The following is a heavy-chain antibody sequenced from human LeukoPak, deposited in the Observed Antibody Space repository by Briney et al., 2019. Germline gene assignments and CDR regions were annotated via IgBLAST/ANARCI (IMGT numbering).Heavy chain of an antibody. J-gene: IGHJ4*02. D-gene: IGHD3-22*01. CDR3: AKNSSGYYPDY. Sequence: PGGSLRLSCAASVFSFSRYAMRWVRQAPGKGLEWVSAISGSGGSTYYADSVKGRFTISRDKSKNTLYLQMNSLRAEDTAVYYCAKNSSGYYPDYWGQGTLVTVSS. CDR1: VFSFSRYA. V-gene: IGHV3-23*01. CDR2: ISGSGGST.